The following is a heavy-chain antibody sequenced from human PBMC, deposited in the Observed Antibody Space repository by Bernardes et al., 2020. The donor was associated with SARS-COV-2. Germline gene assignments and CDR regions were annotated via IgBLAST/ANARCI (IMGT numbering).Heavy chain of an antibody. CDR3: AIPPTNYDRYGMDV. V-gene: IGHV1-2*02. D-gene: IGHD3-22*01. J-gene: IGHJ6*02. CDR2: INPNSGGT. CDR1: GYPFTGYY. Sequence: ASVKVSCKASGYPFTGYYMHWVRHAPGQGLEWMGWINPNSGGTNYAQKFQGRVTMTRDKSISTAYMELSRLRSDDTAVYYCAIPPTNYDRYGMDVWGQGTTVTVSS.